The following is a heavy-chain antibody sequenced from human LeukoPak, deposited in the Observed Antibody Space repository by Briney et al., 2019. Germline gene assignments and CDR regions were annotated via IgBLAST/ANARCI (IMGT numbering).Heavy chain of an antibody. V-gene: IGHV3-21*01. CDR1: GFTFNSYA. Sequence: GGSLRLSCAASGFTFNSYAMSWVRQAPGKGLEWVSSISSSSSYIYYADSVKGRFTISRDNAKNSLYLQMNSLRAEDTAVYYCARDSGGSCYGAWGQGTLVTVSS. CDR2: ISSSSSYI. D-gene: IGHD2-15*01. J-gene: IGHJ5*02. CDR3: ARDSGGSCYGA.